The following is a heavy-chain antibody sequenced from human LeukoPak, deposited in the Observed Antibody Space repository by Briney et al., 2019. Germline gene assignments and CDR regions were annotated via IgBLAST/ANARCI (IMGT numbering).Heavy chain of an antibody. Sequence: AASVKVSCKASGYTFTGYYMHWVRQATGQGLEWMGWMNPNSGNTGYAQRFQGRVTMTRNTSISTAYMELSSLRSEDTAMYYCARARWSPTPFDPWGQGTLVTVSS. V-gene: IGHV1-8*02. CDR3: ARARWSPTPFDP. D-gene: IGHD1-1*01. CDR1: GYTFTGYY. J-gene: IGHJ5*02. CDR2: MNPNSGNT.